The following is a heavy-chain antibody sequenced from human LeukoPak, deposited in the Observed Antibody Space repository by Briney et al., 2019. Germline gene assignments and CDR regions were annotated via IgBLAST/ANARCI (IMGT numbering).Heavy chain of an antibody. CDR2: ISGSGGST. CDR3: AKAQNLPAASNWSAFDI. V-gene: IGHV3-23*01. J-gene: IGHJ3*02. D-gene: IGHD2-2*01. CDR1: GFTLGRYA. Sequence: PGGSLRLSCAASGFTLGRYAMSWVRQAPGKGLEWVSAISGSGGSTYYADSVKGRFTISRDNSKNTLYLQMNSLRAEDTAVYYCAKAQNLPAASNWSAFDIWGQGTMVTVSS.